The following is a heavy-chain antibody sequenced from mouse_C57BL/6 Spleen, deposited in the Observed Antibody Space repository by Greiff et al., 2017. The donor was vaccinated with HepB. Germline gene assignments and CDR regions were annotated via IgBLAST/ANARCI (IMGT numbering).Heavy chain of an antibody. J-gene: IGHJ3*01. V-gene: IGHV5-4*01. Sequence: EVQGVESGGGLVKPGGSLKLSCAASGFTFSSYAMSWVRQTPEKRLEWVATISDGGSYTYYPDNVKGRFTISRDNAKNNLYLQMSHLKSEDTAMYYCARDQGIYDYGSSPWFAYWGQGTLVTVSA. CDR1: GFTFSSYA. CDR3: ARDQGIYDYGSSPWFAY. CDR2: ISDGGSYT. D-gene: IGHD1-1*01.